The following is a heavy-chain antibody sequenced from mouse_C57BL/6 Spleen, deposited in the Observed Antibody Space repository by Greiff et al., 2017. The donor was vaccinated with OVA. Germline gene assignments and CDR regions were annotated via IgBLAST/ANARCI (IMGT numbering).Heavy chain of an antibody. V-gene: IGHV5-4*01. CDR3: ARDSHYYGSSYAMDY. D-gene: IGHD1-1*01. Sequence: EVHLVESGGGLVKPGGSLKLSCAASGFTFSSYAMSWVRQTPEKRLEWVATISDGGSYTYYPDNVKGRFTISRDNAKNNLYLQMSHLKSEDTAMYYCARDSHYYGSSYAMDYWGQGTSVTVSS. CDR2: ISDGGSYT. J-gene: IGHJ4*01. CDR1: GFTFSSYA.